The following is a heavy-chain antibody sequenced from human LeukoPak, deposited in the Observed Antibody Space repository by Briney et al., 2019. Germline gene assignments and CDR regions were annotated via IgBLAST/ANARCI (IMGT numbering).Heavy chain of an antibody. D-gene: IGHD6-19*01. Sequence: SGTLSLTCAVSGGSFSDYYLTWVRQPPGKGLEWIGEINHRGSTHYNPFLKSRVTISVATSKKQSSLKLSSAPAADPAVYYCATYSTGSDIWGQGTVVTVSS. CDR2: INHRGST. CDR3: ATYSTGSDI. V-gene: IGHV4-34*01. J-gene: IGHJ3*02. CDR1: GGSFSDYY.